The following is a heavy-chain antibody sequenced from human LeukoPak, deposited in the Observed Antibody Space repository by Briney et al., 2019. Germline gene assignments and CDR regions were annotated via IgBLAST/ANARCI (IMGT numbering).Heavy chain of an antibody. V-gene: IGHV3-23*01. CDR2: ISGSGGST. D-gene: IGHD4-11*01. Sequence: GGSLRLSCAASGFTFSSYAMSWVRQAPGKGLEWVSAISGSGGSTYYADSVKGRFTFSRDNSKKTLYLQMNSLRAEDTALYYCAKGTTVTKASSFDYWGQGTLVTVSS. J-gene: IGHJ4*02. CDR1: GFTFSSYA. CDR3: AKGTTVTKASSFDY.